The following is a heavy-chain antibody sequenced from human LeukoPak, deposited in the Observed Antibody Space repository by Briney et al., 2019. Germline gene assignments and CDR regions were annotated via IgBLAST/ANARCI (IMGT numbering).Heavy chain of an antibody. CDR2: IYHSGST. D-gene: IGHD2-2*01. Sequence: SETLSLSCAVSGYTISSGYYWGWIRQPPGKGLEWIGSIYHSGSTYYSPSLKCRVTISVDTSKNQFSLKLSSVTAADTAVYYCARVDKPVPGGTLGYWGQGTLVTVSS. V-gene: IGHV4-38-2*01. J-gene: IGHJ4*02. CDR1: GYTISSGYY. CDR3: ARVDKPVPGGTLGY.